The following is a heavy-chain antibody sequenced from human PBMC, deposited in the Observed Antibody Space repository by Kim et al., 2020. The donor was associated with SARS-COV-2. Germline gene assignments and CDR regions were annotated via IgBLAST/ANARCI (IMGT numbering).Heavy chain of an antibody. J-gene: IGHJ6*02. CDR2: IDPSDSYT. V-gene: IGHV5-10-1*01. D-gene: IGHD1-1*01. CDR3: ARHATGTRYYYYGMDV. CDR1: GYSFTSYW. Sequence: GESLKISCEGSGYSFTSYWISWVRQMPGKGLEWMGRIDPSDSYTNYSPSFQGHVTISADKPISTAYLQWSSLKASDTAIHYCARHATGTRYYYYGMDVWGQGTTVTVSS.